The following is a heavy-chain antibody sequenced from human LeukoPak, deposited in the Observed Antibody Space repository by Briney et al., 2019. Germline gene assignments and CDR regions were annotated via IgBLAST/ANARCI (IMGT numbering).Heavy chain of an antibody. Sequence: SETLSLTCAVYGGSFSGYYWSWIRQPPGKGLEWMGEINHSGSTNYNPSLKSRVTISADTSKNQFSLKLSSVTAADTAVYYCARGLGADPPFDYWGQGTLVTVSS. CDR3: ARGLGADPPFDY. J-gene: IGHJ4*02. V-gene: IGHV4-34*01. CDR1: GGSFSGYY. D-gene: IGHD4/OR15-4a*01. CDR2: INHSGST.